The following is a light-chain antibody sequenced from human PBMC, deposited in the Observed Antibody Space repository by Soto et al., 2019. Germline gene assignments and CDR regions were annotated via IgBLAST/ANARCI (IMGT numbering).Light chain of an antibody. CDR1: QSVSSY. J-gene: IGKJ1*01. V-gene: IGKV3-15*01. Sequence: EIVLTQSPATLSLSPGERAPLSCRAGQSVSSYLAWYQQKPGKAPRLLIYGASTRATDFPARFSGSGSGTEFTLTISSLQSEESAVYYCHHYSTWPRTLGKGTKGDIK. CDR2: GAS. CDR3: HHYSTWPRT.